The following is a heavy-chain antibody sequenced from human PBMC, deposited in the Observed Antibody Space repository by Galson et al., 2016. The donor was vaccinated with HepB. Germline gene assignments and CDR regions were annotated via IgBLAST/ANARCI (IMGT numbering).Heavy chain of an antibody. CDR2: INTDGRDT. CDR3: ARVKVPYSGVNAPDY. V-gene: IGHV3-74*01. D-gene: IGHD3-10*01. J-gene: IGHJ4*02. Sequence: SLRLSCAASGFNFGGYWMHWVRQAPGKGLIWVSHINTDGRDTTYADSVRGRFTISRDNAKNTLYLQMNSLRAEDTAVYYCARVKVPYSGVNAPDYWGQGTLVTVSS. CDR1: GFNFGGYW.